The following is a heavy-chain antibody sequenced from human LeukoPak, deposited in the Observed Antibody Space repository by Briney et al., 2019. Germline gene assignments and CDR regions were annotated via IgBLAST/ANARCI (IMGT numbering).Heavy chain of an antibody. D-gene: IGHD2-2*01. CDR1: GYTFTSYY. Sequence: ASVKVSCKASGYTFTSYYMHWVRQAPGQGLEWMGIINPSGGSTSYAQKFQGRVTMTRDTSTSTVYMELSSLRSEDTAVYYCARDAAPDIVVVPAAAWFDPWGQGTLVIVSS. V-gene: IGHV1-46*01. CDR2: INPSGGST. J-gene: IGHJ5*02. CDR3: ARDAAPDIVVVPAAAWFDP.